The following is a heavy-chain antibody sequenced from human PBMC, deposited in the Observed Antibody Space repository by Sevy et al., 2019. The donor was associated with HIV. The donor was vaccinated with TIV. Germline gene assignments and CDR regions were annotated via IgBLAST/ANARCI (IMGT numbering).Heavy chain of an antibody. CDR1: GFTFSGSA. D-gene: IGHD2-2*01. Sequence: GGSLRLSCAASGFTFSGSAMHWVRQVSGKGLEWVGRIRSKANSYATAYAASVKGRFTISRDDSKNTAYLQMNSLKTEDTAVYYCTRQSYCSSTSCYGNDYWGQGTLVTVSS. J-gene: IGHJ4*02. V-gene: IGHV3-73*01. CDR3: TRQSYCSSTSCYGNDY. CDR2: IRSKANSYAT.